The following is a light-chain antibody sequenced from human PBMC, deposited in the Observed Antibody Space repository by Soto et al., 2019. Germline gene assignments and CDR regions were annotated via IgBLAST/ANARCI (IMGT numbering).Light chain of an antibody. CDR3: QQYGSSLFT. J-gene: IGKJ3*01. CDR2: GAS. CDR1: QSVSSSY. Sequence: EIVLTQSPGTLSLSPGERATLSCRASQSVSSSYLAWYQQKPGQAPRLLIYGASSRATGIPDGFSGSGSGTDFTLTISRLEPEDFAVYYCQQYGSSLFTFGPGTKVDIK. V-gene: IGKV3-20*01.